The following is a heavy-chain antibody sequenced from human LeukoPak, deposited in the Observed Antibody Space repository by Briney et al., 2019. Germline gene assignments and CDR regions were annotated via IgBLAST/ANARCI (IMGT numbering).Heavy chain of an antibody. CDR2: IYYSGST. CDR3: ARRVYSSGWYPTGDYFDY. V-gene: IGHV4-59*08. Sequence: SETLSLTCTVAGGSISSHYWSWIRQPPGKGLEWIGYIYYSGSTNYNPSLKSRVTISVDTSKDQFSLKLSSVTAADTAVYYCARRVYSSGWYPTGDYFDYWGQGILVTVSS. CDR1: GGSISSHY. J-gene: IGHJ4*02. D-gene: IGHD6-19*01.